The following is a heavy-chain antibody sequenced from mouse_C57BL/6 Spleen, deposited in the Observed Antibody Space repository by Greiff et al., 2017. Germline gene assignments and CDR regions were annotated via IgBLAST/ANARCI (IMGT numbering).Heavy chain of an antibody. CDR1: GYTFTDHT. D-gene: IGHD1-1*01. V-gene: IGHV1-78*01. CDR3: ARESYYYGSSSYYFDY. CDR2: IYPRDGST. Sequence: QVQLQESDAELVKPGASVKISCKASGYTFTDHTIHWMKQRPEQGLEWIGYIYPRDGSTKYNEKFKGKATLTADKSSSTAYMQLNSLTSEDSAVYFGARESYYYGSSSYYFDYWGQGTTLTVSS. J-gene: IGHJ2*01.